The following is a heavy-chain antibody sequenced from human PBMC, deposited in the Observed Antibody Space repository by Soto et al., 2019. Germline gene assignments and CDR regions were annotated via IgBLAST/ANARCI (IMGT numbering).Heavy chain of an antibody. J-gene: IGHJ3*02. Sequence: QVQLVESGGGLVKPGGSLRLSCAASGFTFSDYYMSWIRQAPVKGLEWVSYISGGGGTIYYPDSVKGRFTISRDNAKNSLYLQMNSLRDEDTAVYSCARRSGPSFAFDIWGQGTMVTVSS. CDR3: ARRSGPSFAFDI. D-gene: IGHD1-1*01. V-gene: IGHV3-11*01. CDR1: GFTFSDYY. CDR2: ISGGGGTI.